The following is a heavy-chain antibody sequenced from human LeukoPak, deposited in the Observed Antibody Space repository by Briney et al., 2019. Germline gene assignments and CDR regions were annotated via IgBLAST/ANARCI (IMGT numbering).Heavy chain of an antibody. CDR1: DYSINSGHY. CDR2: IYHSGRT. J-gene: IGHJ4*02. CDR3: ARHASPDIVIVPAATFDH. V-gene: IGHV4-38-2*01. Sequence: PSETLSLTCAVSDYSINSGHYWGWIRQPPGKGLEWIGGIYHSGRTYYNPSLKSRVTTSVDTSKNQFSLKLTSVTAADTAVYYCARHASPDIVIVPAATFDHWGQGTLVTVSS. D-gene: IGHD2-2*01.